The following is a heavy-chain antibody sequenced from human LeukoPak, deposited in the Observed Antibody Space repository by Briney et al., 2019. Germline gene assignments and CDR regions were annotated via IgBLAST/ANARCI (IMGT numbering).Heavy chain of an antibody. CDR3: ARDRGAGSGTLNIRYYYGMDV. D-gene: IGHD3-10*01. CDR1: GGSFSGYY. Sequence: SETLSLTCAVYGGSFSGYYWSWIRQPPGKGLEWIGEINHSGSTNYNPSLKSRVTISVDTSKNQFSLKLSSVTAADTAVYYCARDRGAGSGTLNIRYYYGMDVWGQGTTVTVSS. J-gene: IGHJ6*02. CDR2: INHSGST. V-gene: IGHV4-34*01.